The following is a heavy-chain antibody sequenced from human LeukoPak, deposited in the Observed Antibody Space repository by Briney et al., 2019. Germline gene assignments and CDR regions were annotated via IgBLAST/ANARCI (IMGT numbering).Heavy chain of an antibody. CDR3: ANEGGGAFDI. CDR2: IKEDGSEK. Sequence: PGGSLRLSCAASGFTFSSYWMSWVRQAPGKGLEWVANIKEDGSEKYYVDSVKGRFTIFRDNAKNSLYLQMNSLRAEDTAVYYCANEGGGAFDIWGQGTLVTVSS. J-gene: IGHJ4*02. CDR1: GFTFSSYW. V-gene: IGHV3-7*01. D-gene: IGHD3-9*01.